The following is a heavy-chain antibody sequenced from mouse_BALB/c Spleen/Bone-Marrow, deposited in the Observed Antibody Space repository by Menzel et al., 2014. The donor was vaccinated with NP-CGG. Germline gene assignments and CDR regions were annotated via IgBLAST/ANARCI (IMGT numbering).Heavy chain of an antibody. Sequence: VQLQQSGAELVKPGASAKLSCKASGYTFTSYWMYWVIQRPGQGLEWIGEINPRSGRTNYNEKFKSRATLTVDKSSSTAYMQLSSLTSEDSAVYYCARGLYGAMDYWGQGTSVTVSS. V-gene: IGHV1S81*02. CDR1: GYTFTSYW. CDR3: ARGLYGAMDY. J-gene: IGHJ4*01. CDR2: INPRSGRT. D-gene: IGHD1-1*01.